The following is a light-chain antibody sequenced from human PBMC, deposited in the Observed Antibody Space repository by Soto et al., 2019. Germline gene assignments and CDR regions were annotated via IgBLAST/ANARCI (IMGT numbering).Light chain of an antibody. Sequence: IVMTQSPATLSVSPGERATLSCRASQSVSSNLAWYQQKAGQAPRLLIYGASTRATGIPARFSGSGSGTEFTLTISSLQSEDAAVYYCQQYDYWPETFGQGTKVDIK. J-gene: IGKJ1*01. V-gene: IGKV3-15*01. CDR2: GAS. CDR1: QSVSSN. CDR3: QQYDYWPET.